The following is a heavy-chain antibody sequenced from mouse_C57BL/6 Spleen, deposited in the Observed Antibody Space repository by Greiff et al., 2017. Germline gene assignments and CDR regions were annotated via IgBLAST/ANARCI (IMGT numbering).Heavy chain of an antibody. Sequence: QVQLQQSGAELVRPGASVKLSCKASGYTFTDYYINWVKQRPGQGLEWIARIYPGSGNTYYNEKFKGKATLTAEKSSSTAYMQLSSLTSEDSAVYFCARTHYSSGVDYWGQGTTLTVSS. J-gene: IGHJ2*01. CDR2: IYPGSGNT. D-gene: IGHD3-2*02. CDR1: GYTFTDYY. CDR3: ARTHYSSGVDY. V-gene: IGHV1-76*01.